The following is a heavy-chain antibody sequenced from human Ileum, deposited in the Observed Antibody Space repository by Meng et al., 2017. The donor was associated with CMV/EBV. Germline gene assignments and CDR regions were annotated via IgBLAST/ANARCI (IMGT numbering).Heavy chain of an antibody. CDR3: ARIPSSSRNYYYYGMDV. J-gene: IGHJ6*02. V-gene: IGHV4-34*01. D-gene: IGHD6-13*01. CDR1: GGSFSGYY. CDR2: INHSGST. Sequence: GSLRLSCAVYGGSFSGYYWSWIRQPPGKGLEWIGEINHSGSTNYNPSLKSRVTISVDTSKNQFSLKLSSVTAADTAVYYCARIPSSSRNYYYYGMDVWGQGTTVTV.